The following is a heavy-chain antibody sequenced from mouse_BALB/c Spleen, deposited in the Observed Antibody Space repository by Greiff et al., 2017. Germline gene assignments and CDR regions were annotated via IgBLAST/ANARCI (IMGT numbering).Heavy chain of an antibody. CDR1: GYSFTSYW. CDR3: TRVDGNFPYAMDY. V-gene: IGHV1-5*01. D-gene: IGHD2-1*01. J-gene: IGHJ4*01. Sequence: EVKLVESGTVLARPGASVKMSCKASGYSFTSYWMHWVKQRPGQGLEWIGAIYPGNSDTSYNQKFKGKAKLTAVTSASTAYMELSSLTNEDSAVYYCTRVDGNFPYAMDYWGQGTSVTVSS. CDR2: IYPGNSDT.